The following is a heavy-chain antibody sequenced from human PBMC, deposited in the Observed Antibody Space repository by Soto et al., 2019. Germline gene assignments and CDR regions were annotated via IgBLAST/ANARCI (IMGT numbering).Heavy chain of an antibody. CDR3: ARDGMAEAAHGTFDY. CDR2: ISYDGSNK. J-gene: IGHJ4*02. V-gene: IGHV3-30-3*01. CDR1: GFTFSSYA. Sequence: VGSLRLSCAASGFTFSSYAMHWVRQAPGKGLEWVAVISYDGSNKYYADSVKGRFTISRDNSKNTLYLQMNSLRAEDTAVYYCARDGMAEAAHGTFDYWGQGTLVTVSS. D-gene: IGHD6-13*01.